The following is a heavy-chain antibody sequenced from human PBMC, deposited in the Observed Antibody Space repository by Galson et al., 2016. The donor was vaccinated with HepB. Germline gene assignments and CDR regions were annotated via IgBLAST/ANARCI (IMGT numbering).Heavy chain of an antibody. CDR1: GFTFGDYA. D-gene: IGHD4-23*01. CDR3: SRDEWQLGPWYYSMDV. CDR2: IYPGGTT. V-gene: IGHV3-66*01. J-gene: IGHJ6*02. Sequence: SLRLSCAASGFTFGDYAMSWFRQAPGKGLEWVSVIYPGGTTYLADSVKARFTISRDNSNNMVHLQMNSLRVEDTAVYFCSRDEWQLGPWYYSMDVWGQGTTVTVSS.